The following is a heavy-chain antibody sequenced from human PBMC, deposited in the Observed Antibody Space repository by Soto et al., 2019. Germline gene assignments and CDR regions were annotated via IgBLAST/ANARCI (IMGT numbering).Heavy chain of an antibody. CDR2: ISGSGGST. CDR1: GFTFSSYA. V-gene: IGHV3-23*01. D-gene: IGHD3-3*01. Sequence: GGSLRLSCAASGFTFSSYAMSWVRQAPGKGLEWVSAISGSGGSTYYADSVKGRFTISRDNSKYTLYLQMNSLRAEDTAVYYCAKDLGGRFLEWLPPYYYYGMDVWGPGTTVTVSS. J-gene: IGHJ6*02. CDR3: AKDLGGRFLEWLPPYYYYGMDV.